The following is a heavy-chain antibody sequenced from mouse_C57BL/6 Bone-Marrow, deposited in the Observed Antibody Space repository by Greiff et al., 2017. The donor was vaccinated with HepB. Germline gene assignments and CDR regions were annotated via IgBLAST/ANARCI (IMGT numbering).Heavy chain of an antibody. D-gene: IGHD2-5*01. V-gene: IGHV5-17*01. CDR1: GFTFSDYG. J-gene: IGHJ4*01. CDR2: ISSGSSTI. CDR3: ATTYYSNYVGAMDY. Sequence: DVKLVESGGGLVKPGGSLKLSCAASGFTFSDYGMHWVRQAPEKGLEWVAYISSGSSTIYYADTVKGRFTISRDNAKNTLFLQMTSLRSEDTAMYYCATTYYSNYVGAMDYWGQGTSVTVSS.